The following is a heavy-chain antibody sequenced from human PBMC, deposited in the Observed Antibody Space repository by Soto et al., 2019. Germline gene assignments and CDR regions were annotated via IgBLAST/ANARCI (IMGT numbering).Heavy chain of an antibody. V-gene: IGHV1-69*01. CDR2: IIPIFGTT. CDR1: GGTFSNYP. J-gene: IGHJ4*02. Sequence: VQLVQSGAEVKKPGSSVKVSCKASGGTFSNYPFIWVRQAPGQGLDWMGVIIPIFGTTDYGQRFQGRVTITEDESTNTDYMELSSLRSDDTAVYYWARVLYCGGGCYSHFDFWGQGTLVTVSS. D-gene: IGHD2-21*02. CDR3: ARVLYCGGGCYSHFDF.